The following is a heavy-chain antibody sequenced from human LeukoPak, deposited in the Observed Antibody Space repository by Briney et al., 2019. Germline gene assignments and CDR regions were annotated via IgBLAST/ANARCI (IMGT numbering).Heavy chain of an antibody. D-gene: IGHD2-2*01. CDR3: AKGGCSSTSCLFDY. J-gene: IGHJ4*02. CDR2: ISGSGGST. V-gene: IGHV3-23*01. Sequence: PGGSLRLSCAASGFTFSSYAMSWVRQAPGKGLEWVSAISGSGGSTYYADSVKGRFTISRDNSKNTLYLQMNSLRAGDTAVYYCAKGGCSSTSCLFDYWGQGTLVTVSS. CDR1: GFTFSSYA.